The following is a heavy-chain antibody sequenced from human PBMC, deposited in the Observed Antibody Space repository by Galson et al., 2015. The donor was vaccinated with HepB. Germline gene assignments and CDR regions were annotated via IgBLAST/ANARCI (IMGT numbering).Heavy chain of an antibody. Sequence: SVKVSCKASGYTFTSYAMNWVRQAPGQGLEWMGWINTNTGNPTYAQGFTGRFVFSLGTSVSTAYLQISSLKAEDTAVYYCARLILYSSSWGRYAFDIWGQGTMVTVSS. J-gene: IGHJ3*02. CDR2: INTNTGNP. CDR1: GYTFTSYA. CDR3: ARLILYSSSWGRYAFDI. V-gene: IGHV7-4-1*02. D-gene: IGHD6-13*01.